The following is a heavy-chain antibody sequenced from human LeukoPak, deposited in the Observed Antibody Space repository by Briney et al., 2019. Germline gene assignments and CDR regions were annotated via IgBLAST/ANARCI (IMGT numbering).Heavy chain of an antibody. CDR1: GFTFSSYA. D-gene: IGHD6-13*01. CDR2: ISYDEDNK. V-gene: IGHV3-30-3*01. J-gene: IGHJ4*02. Sequence: PGGSLRLSCAASGFTFSSYAMHWVRQAPGKGLQWVAAISYDEDNKYYAESVRGRLTISRDNSNNTLNLQMNSLTSDDTAVYYCASASGGAATGFYFDLWGQGTLVTVSP. CDR3: ASASGGAATGFYFDL.